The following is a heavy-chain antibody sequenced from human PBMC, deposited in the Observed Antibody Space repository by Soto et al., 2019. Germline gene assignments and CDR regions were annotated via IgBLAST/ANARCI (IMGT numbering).Heavy chain of an antibody. D-gene: IGHD2-15*01. CDR3: ARLAPGCSGGSCYSVGPRNPDYYYYMDV. J-gene: IGHJ6*03. Sequence: SETLSLTCTVSGGSISSYYWSWIRQPPGKGLEWIGYIYYSGSTNYNPSLKSRVTISVDTSKNQFSLKLSSVTAADTAVYYCARLAPGCSGGSCYSVGPRNPDYYYYMDVWGKGTTVTVS. CDR2: IYYSGST. V-gene: IGHV4-59*08. CDR1: GGSISSYY.